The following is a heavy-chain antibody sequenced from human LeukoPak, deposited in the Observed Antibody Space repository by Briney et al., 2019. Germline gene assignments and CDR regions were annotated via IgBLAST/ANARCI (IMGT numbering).Heavy chain of an antibody. CDR2: IYYSGST. V-gene: IGHV4-30-4*01. Sequence: PSQTLSLTCTVSGGSISSGDYYWSWIRQPPGKGLEWIGYIYYSGSTYYNPSLKSRVTISVDTSKNQFSLKLSSVTAADTAVYYCAGVMIYDSSGYPRYYFDYWGQGTLVTVSS. J-gene: IGHJ4*02. D-gene: IGHD3-22*01. CDR3: AGVMIYDSSGYPRYYFDY. CDR1: GGSISSGDYY.